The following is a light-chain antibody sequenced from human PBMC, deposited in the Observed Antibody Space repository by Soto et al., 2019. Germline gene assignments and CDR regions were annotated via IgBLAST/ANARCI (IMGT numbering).Light chain of an antibody. CDR1: QSVSSSY. CDR2: GES. CDR3: QKYGSSPRT. Sequence: EIVLTQSPGTLSLSAGXRAXXXXXASQSVSSSYLAWYQQKPGQAPRIXIYGESSRATGIPDRLSGSGSGTDFTLTISRLEPEDFAVYYCQKYGSSPRTCGQGTKVDIK. J-gene: IGKJ1*01. V-gene: IGKV3-20*01.